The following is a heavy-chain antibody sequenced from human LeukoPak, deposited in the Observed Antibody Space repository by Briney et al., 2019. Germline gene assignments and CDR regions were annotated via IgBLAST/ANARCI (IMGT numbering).Heavy chain of an antibody. CDR1: GFTFSSYA. J-gene: IGHJ4*02. CDR3: ARSMVRGVFFDY. D-gene: IGHD3-10*01. CDR2: ISGSGGST. V-gene: IGHV3-23*01. Sequence: GGSLRLSCAASGFTFSSYAMSWVRQAPGKGLEWVSAISGSGGSTYYADSVKGRFTISRDNSKNTLYLQMNSLRAEDTAVYYCARSMVRGVFFDYWGQGTLVTVSS.